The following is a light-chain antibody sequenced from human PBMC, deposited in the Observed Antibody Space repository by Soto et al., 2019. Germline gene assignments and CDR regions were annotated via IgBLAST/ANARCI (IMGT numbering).Light chain of an antibody. Sequence: EIVMTQSPATLSVSPGERATLSCRASRSVSSNLAWYQQKPGQAPRLLMYGASTRATGIPARFSGSGSGTEFTLIISSLQSEDFAVYYCQQYNNWPPYTFGQGTKLEIK. V-gene: IGKV3-15*01. CDR1: RSVSSN. CDR2: GAS. CDR3: QQYNNWPPYT. J-gene: IGKJ2*01.